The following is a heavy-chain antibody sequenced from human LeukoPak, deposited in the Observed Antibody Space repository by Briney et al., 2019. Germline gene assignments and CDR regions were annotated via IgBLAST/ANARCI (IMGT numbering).Heavy chain of an antibody. V-gene: IGHV3-20*04. J-gene: IGHJ4*02. CDR3: VRDRGYSNFDY. Sequence: GGSLRLSCAASGFTFDDYGMSWVRQAPGKGLEWVSGINWNGGSTGYADSVKGRFTISRDNAKNSLYLQMNSLRAEDTAVYYCVRDRGYSNFDYWGRGSLVTVSS. D-gene: IGHD4-11*01. CDR1: GFTFDDYG. CDR2: INWNGGST.